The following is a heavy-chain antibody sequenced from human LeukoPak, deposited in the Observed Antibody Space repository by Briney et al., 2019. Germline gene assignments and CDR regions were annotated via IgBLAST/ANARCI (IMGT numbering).Heavy chain of an antibody. CDR3: ARSPRNDYFDS. CDR1: GGSISSRDYS. J-gene: IGHJ4*02. V-gene: IGHV4-30-2*01. Sequence: SQTLSLTCAVSGGSISSRDYSWSWIRLPPGKGLEWIGSVYHGGTTYYNPSLKSRVTISEDRSKNQFSLKLSSVTAADTAMYFCARSPRNDYFDSWGQGTLVTVSS. CDR2: VYHGGTT.